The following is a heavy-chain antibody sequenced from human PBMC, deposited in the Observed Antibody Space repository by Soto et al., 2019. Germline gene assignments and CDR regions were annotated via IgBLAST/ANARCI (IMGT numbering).Heavy chain of an antibody. Sequence: SETLSLTCAVSGGSISSSNWWSWVRRPPGKGLEWIGEIYHSGSTNYNPSLKSRVTISVDKSKNQFSLKLSSVTAADTAVYYCARNSSSWYDYYYYYGMDVWGQGTTVTVSS. J-gene: IGHJ6*02. V-gene: IGHV4-4*02. CDR2: IYHSGST. CDR1: GGSISSSNW. CDR3: ARNSSSWYDYYYYYGMDV. D-gene: IGHD6-13*01.